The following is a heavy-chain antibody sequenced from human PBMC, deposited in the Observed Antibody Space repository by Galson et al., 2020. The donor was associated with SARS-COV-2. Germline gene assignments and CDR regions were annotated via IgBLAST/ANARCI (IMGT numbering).Heavy chain of an antibody. CDR1: GYTFTTYG. CDR2: ISAYNGNT. V-gene: IGHV1-18*01. D-gene: IGHD4-17*01. Sequence: ASVKVSCKASGYTFTTYGISWVRQAPGQGLEWLGWISAYNGNTKSAQKVQGRVTMTTDTSTSTAYMEMRSLGSEDTAVYYCARDAAKYGDYLSVDYWGQGTLVTVSS. CDR3: ARDAAKYGDYLSVDY. J-gene: IGHJ4*02.